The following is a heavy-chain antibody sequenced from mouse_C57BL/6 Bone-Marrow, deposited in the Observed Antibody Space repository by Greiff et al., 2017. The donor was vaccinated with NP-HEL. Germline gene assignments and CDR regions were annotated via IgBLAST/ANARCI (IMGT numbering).Heavy chain of an antibody. CDR2: IYPGSGST. Sequence: VQLQQPGAELVKPGALVKMSCKASGYTFTSYWLTWVKQRPGQGLEWIGDIYPGSGSTNYNEKFKSKATLTVDTSSSTAYMQLSSLTSEDSAVYYCARSDYDYDGGYFDYWGQGTTLTVSS. D-gene: IGHD2-4*01. CDR1: GYTFTSYW. V-gene: IGHV1-55*01. J-gene: IGHJ2*01. CDR3: ARSDYDYDGGYFDY.